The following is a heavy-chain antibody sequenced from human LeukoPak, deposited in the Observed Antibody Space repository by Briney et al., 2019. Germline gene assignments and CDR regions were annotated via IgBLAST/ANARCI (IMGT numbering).Heavy chain of an antibody. Sequence: SETLSLTCAVYGGSFSGYYWTWIRQPPGQWLEWIGEINHSGSTNYNSSLTSRLTISGDTSKNQFSLKLSSVTAADTAVYYCARGVLVVVDAFDIWGQGTMVTVSS. D-gene: IGHD2-15*01. J-gene: IGHJ3*02. V-gene: IGHV4-34*01. CDR1: GGSFSGYY. CDR3: ARGVLVVVDAFDI. CDR2: INHSGST.